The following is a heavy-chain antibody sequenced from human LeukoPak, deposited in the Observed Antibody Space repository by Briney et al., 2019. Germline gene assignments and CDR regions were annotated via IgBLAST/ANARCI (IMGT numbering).Heavy chain of an antibody. CDR3: AREVAGYYYYMDV. V-gene: IGHV1-46*01. CDR2: INPSGGST. Sequence: ASVKVSCKASGYTFTRYYMHWVRQAPGQGLEWMGIINPSGGSTNYAQKFQGRVTMTRDTSTNTVYMELSSLRSEDTAVYYCAREVAGYYYYMDVWGKGTTVTISS. J-gene: IGHJ6*03. CDR1: GYTFTRYY. D-gene: IGHD6-19*01.